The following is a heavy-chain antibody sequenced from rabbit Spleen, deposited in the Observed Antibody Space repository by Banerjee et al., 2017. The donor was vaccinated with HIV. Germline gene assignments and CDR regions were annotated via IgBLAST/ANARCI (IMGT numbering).Heavy chain of an antibody. D-gene: IGHD1-1*01. Sequence: QSLEESGGDLVKPGASLTLTCTASGFSFSNSDYMCWVRQAPGKGLEWISCIAGSRSGFTYSATWAKGRFTCSKTSSTTVTLQMTSLTVADTATYFCARDLVAIIGWNFNLWGPGTLVTVS. J-gene: IGHJ4*01. CDR3: ARDLVAIIGWNFNL. CDR2: IAGSRSGFT. CDR1: GFSFSNSDY. V-gene: IGHV1S40*01.